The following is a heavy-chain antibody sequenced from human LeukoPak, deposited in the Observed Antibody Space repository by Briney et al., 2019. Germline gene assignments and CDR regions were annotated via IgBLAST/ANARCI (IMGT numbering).Heavy chain of an antibody. CDR2: ISGSGGST. CDR1: GFTFSSYG. J-gene: IGHJ4*02. CDR3: TTAASGSYRRNFDY. V-gene: IGHV3-23*01. Sequence: GGTLRLSCAASGFTFSSYGMSWVRQAPGKGLEWVSAISGSGGSTYYADSVKGRFTISRDNSKNTLYLQMNSLRAEDTAVYYCTTAASGSYRRNFDYWGQGTLVTVSS. D-gene: IGHD1-26*01.